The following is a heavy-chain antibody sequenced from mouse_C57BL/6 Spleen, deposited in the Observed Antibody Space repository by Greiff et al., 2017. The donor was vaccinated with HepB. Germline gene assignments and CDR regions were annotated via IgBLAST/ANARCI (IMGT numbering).Heavy chain of an antibody. J-gene: IGHJ1*03. V-gene: IGHV5-6*01. Sequence: EVQRVESGGDLVKPGGSLKLSCAASGFTFSSYGMSWVRQTPDKGLEWVATISSGGSYTYYPDSVKGRFTISRDNAKNTLYLQMSSLKSEDTAMYYCARRTTVVEDWYFDVWGTGTTVTVSS. D-gene: IGHD1-1*01. CDR3: ARRTTVVEDWYFDV. CDR2: ISSGGSYT. CDR1: GFTFSSYG.